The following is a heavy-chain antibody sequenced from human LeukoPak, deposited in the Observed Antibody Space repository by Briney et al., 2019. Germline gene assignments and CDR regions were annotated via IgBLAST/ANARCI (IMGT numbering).Heavy chain of an antibody. D-gene: IGHD2-15*01. J-gene: IGHJ2*01. Sequence: GGSLRLSCAASGFTFSNYDMNWVRQAPGKGLEWVSYISRSSTTVYYADSVKGRFTISRDNAKNLLYLQVNSLRAEDTAVYYCAREGGQDMGYFDLWGRGTLVTVSS. CDR1: GFTFSNYD. CDR2: ISRSSTTV. V-gene: IGHV3-48*04. CDR3: AREGGQDMGYFDL.